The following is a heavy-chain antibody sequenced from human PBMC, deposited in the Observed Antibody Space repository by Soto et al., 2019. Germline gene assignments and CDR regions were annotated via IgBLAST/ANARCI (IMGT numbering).Heavy chain of an antibody. CDR1: GYIFTNYW. CDR2: IYPSDADT. D-gene: IGHD1-1*01. J-gene: IGHJ4*02. Sequence: GESLKISCKGSGYIFTNYWIVWVRQVPGKGLEWMGSIYPSDADTRYNPSFQGQVTISADKSITTAYLQWSSLKASDTAIYYCARTTEIALYFFDFWGQGALVTVSS. CDR3: ARTTEIALYFFDF. V-gene: IGHV5-51*01.